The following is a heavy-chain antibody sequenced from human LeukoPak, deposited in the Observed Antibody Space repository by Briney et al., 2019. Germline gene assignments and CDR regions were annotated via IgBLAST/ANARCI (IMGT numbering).Heavy chain of an antibody. CDR2: INHSGST. CDR3: ARHGSRVMATIEDS. Sequence: SETLSLTCAVYGGSFSGYYWSWIRQPPGKGLEWIGEINHSGSTNYNPSLKSRATISVDTSKNQFSLQLSSVTAADTAVYYCARHGSRVMATIEDSWGQGTLVIVSS. V-gene: IGHV4-34*01. J-gene: IGHJ4*02. CDR1: GGSFSGYY. D-gene: IGHD5-12*01.